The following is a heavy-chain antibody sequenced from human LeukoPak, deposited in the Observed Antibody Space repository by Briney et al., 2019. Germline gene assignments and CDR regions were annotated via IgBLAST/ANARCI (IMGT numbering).Heavy chain of an antibody. D-gene: IGHD5-12*01. V-gene: IGHV3-48*03. CDR2: ISSSGSTI. CDR3: ARNPGVATIHPPHFDY. Sequence: GGSLRLSCAASGFTFSSYEMNWVRQAPGKGLEWVSYISSSGSTIYYADSVKGRFTISRDNAKNSLYLQMNSLRAEDTAVYYCARNPGVATIHPPHFDYWGQGTLVTVSS. J-gene: IGHJ4*02. CDR1: GFTFSSYE.